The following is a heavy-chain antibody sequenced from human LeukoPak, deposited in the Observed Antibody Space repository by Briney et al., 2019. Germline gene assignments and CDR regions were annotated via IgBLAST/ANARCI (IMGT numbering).Heavy chain of an antibody. CDR2: ISSSGSTI. V-gene: IGHV3-48*04. J-gene: IGHJ4*02. D-gene: IGHD5-18*01. Sequence: GGSLRLSCAASGFTFSIYWMSWVRQAPGKGLEWVSYISSSGSTIYDADSVKGRFTISRDNAKNSLYLQMNSLRAEDTAVYYCARFFSLWNTAMGSFDYWGQGTLVTVSS. CDR3: ARFFSLWNTAMGSFDY. CDR1: GFTFSIYW.